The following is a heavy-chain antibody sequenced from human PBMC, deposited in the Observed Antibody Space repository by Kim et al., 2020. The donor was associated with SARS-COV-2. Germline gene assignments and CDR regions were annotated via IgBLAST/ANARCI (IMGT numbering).Heavy chain of an antibody. Sequence: ASVKVSCKASGYTFTRYSLPWVRQAPGQGLEWMGIINPSGFITSYSQKFQGRVTMNRDTSTSTVYMELSSLSSEDTAVYYCASLIGYSSSGGDAFDIWGKGTMVTVSS. V-gene: IGHV1-46*01. J-gene: IGHJ3*02. CDR1: GYTFTRYS. D-gene: IGHD6-13*01. CDR2: INPSGFIT. CDR3: ASLIGYSSSGGDAFDI.